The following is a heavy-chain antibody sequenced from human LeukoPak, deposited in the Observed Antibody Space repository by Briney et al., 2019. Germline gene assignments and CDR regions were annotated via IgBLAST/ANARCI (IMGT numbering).Heavy chain of an antibody. Sequence: GGSLRLSCEVSGFTFTDYWMNWVRQAPGKGPEWVASIRQDGSEKTYVDSVKGRFTISRDNTKNSLSLQLNGLRAEDTAVYYCARDRSTVTTGGLGDAFDIWGQGTMVTVSS. CDR2: IRQDGSEK. J-gene: IGHJ3*02. V-gene: IGHV3-7*01. CDR3: ARDRSTVTTGGLGDAFDI. D-gene: IGHD4-17*01. CDR1: GFTFTDYW.